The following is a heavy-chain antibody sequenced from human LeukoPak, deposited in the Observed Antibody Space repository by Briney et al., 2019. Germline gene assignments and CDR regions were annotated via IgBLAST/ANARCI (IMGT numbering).Heavy chain of an antibody. CDR1: GGTFSSYA. D-gene: IGHD3-10*01. V-gene: IGHV1-69*06. Sequence: ASVKVSCKASGGTFSSYAISWVRQAPGQGLEWMGGIIPIFGTANYAQKFQGRVTITADKSTSTAYMELSSLRSEDTAVYYCARAREWGYGSGPHSDYWGQGTLVTVPS. CDR2: IIPIFGTA. J-gene: IGHJ4*02. CDR3: ARAREWGYGSGPHSDY.